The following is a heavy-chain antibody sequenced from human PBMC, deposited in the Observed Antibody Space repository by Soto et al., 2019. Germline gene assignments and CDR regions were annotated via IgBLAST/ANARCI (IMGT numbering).Heavy chain of an antibody. D-gene: IGHD1-26*01. J-gene: IGHJ4*02. Sequence: PXGTLALTCTVSGDSIDSYLWTWIRQPPGQGLEWIGYIFASGSTKYNPNLNSRATISVDTPKNQFSLKLRSVTAADTAVYYCARAAGSGSPDYWGQGMLVTVS. CDR2: IFASGST. V-gene: IGHV4-59*01. CDR1: GDSIDSYL. CDR3: ARAAGSGSPDY.